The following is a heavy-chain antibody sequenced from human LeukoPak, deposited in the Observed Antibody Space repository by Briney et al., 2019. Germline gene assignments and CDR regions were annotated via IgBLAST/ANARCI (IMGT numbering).Heavy chain of an antibody. V-gene: IGHV1-69*13. CDR3: ARLSYNWNAIYYYYGMDV. D-gene: IGHD1-20*01. Sequence: SVKVSCKASGGTFSSYAISWVRQAPGQGLEWMGGIIPIFGTANYAQEFQGRVTITADESTSTAYMELSSLRSEDTVVYYCARLSYNWNAIYYYYGMDVWGQGTTVTVSS. CDR2: IIPIFGTA. J-gene: IGHJ6*02. CDR1: GGTFSSYA.